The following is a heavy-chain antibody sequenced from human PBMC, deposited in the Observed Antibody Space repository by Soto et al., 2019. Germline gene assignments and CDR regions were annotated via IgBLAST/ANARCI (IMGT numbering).Heavy chain of an antibody. Sequence: SETLSLTCTVSGGSISSSSYYWGWIRQPPGKGLEWIGSIYYSGSTYYNPSLKSRVTISVDTSKNQFSLKLSSVTAADTAVYYCARRGYGSGSNPYYYYYYGMDVWGQGTTVTVSS. CDR3: ARRGYGSGSNPYYYYYYGMDV. CDR2: IYYSGST. D-gene: IGHD3-10*01. V-gene: IGHV4-39*01. J-gene: IGHJ6*02. CDR1: GGSISSSSYY.